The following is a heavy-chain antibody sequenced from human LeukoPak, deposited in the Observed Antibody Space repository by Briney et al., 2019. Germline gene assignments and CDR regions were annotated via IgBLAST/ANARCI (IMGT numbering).Heavy chain of an antibody. CDR3: AKSYDILTGYYGPSDY. CDR1: GFTFSSYA. V-gene: IGHV3-23*01. Sequence: GGSLRLSCAAPGFTFSSYAMSWVRQAPGKGLEWVSAISGSGGSTYYADSVKGRFTISRDNSKNTLYLQMNSLRAEDTAVYYCAKSYDILTGYYGPSDYWGQGTLVTVSS. J-gene: IGHJ4*02. D-gene: IGHD3-9*01. CDR2: ISGSGGST.